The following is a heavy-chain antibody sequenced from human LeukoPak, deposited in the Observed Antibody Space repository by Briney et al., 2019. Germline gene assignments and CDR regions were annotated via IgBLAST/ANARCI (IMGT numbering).Heavy chain of an antibody. V-gene: IGHV4-59*11. Sequence: PSETLSLTCSVSGGSISSHYWSWIRQPPGKGLEWIGYIHDSGSTNYNPSLKSRVTISVDTSKNQFSLKLSSVTAADTAVYYCARSFSTTSTEFEYWGQGTLVTVSS. CDR1: GGSISSHY. CDR2: IHDSGST. CDR3: ARSFSTTSTEFEY. J-gene: IGHJ4*02. D-gene: IGHD2-2*01.